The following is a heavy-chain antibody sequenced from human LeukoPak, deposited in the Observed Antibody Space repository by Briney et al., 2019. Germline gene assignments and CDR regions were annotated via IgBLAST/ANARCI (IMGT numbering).Heavy chain of an antibody. CDR3: ARHSSYYGSGKLYYFDY. J-gene: IGHJ4*02. CDR2: IYYSGST. Sequence: SETLSLTCTVSGGSISSSSYYWGWIRQPPGKGLEWIGSIYYSGSTYYNPSLKSRVTISEDTSKNQFSLKLSSVTAADTAVYYCARHSSYYGSGKLYYFDYWGQGTLVTVSS. V-gene: IGHV4-39*01. CDR1: GGSISSSSYY. D-gene: IGHD3-10*01.